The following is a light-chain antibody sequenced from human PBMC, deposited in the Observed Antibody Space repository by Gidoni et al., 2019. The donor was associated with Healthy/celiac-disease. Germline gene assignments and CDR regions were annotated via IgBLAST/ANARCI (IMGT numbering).Light chain of an antibody. Sequence: DIQMTQSLSTLSASVGDRVTITCRASQSISSWLAWYQQKPGKAPKLLIYKASSLESGVPSRFSGSGSGTEFTLTISSLQPDDFATYYCQQYNSYITFGPGTKVDIK. CDR1: QSISSW. CDR3: QQYNSYIT. J-gene: IGKJ3*01. CDR2: KAS. V-gene: IGKV1-5*03.